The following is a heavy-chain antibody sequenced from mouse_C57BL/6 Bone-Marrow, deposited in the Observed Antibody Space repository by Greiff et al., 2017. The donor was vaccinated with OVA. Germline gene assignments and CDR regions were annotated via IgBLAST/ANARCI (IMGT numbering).Heavy chain of an antibody. J-gene: IGHJ3*01. CDR2: IDPSDSYT. CDR1: GYTFTSYW. V-gene: IGHV1-50*01. CDR3: ARGGSAY. Sequence: VKLQQPGAELVKPGASVKLSCKASGYTFTSYWMQWVKQRPGQGLEWIGEIDPSDSYTNYNQKFKGKATLTVDTSSSTAYMQLSSLTSEDSAVYYCARGGSAYWGQGTLVTVSA. D-gene: IGHD3-1*01.